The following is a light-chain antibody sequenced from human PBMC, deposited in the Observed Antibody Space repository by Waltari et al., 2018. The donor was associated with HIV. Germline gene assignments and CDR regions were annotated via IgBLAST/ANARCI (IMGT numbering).Light chain of an antibody. CDR2: RXS. CDR3: XQATRFPFT. CDR1: EDVVHSDGNTF. J-gene: IGKJ4*01. V-gene: IGKV2-24*01. Sequence: DIVMTQTPLSSPVTLGQQAAISCRSSEDVVHSDGNTFVNWFHQRPGQPPRLLVHRXSYXIPXVPYRFXXXXAGTHFXLNIXAXXXXXXXXXXXXQATRFPFTFGGGTKVEI.